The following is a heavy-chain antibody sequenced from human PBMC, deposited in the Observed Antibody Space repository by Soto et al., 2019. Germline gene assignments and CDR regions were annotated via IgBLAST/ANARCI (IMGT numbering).Heavy chain of an antibody. D-gene: IGHD4-17*01. J-gene: IGHJ2*01. CDR3: AREIIPLTTDWYFDL. CDR2: IFYSGST. V-gene: IGHV4-30-4*01. Sequence: QVQLQESGPGLVKPSQTLSLTCTVSGGSISGGVYYWSWIRQPPGKGLEWIGYIFYSGSTYYSPSLTGRVTVSVDTSKNQFYLRLSSVTAADTAVYYGAREIIPLTTDWYFDLWGRGTLVTVSS. CDR1: GGSISGGVYY.